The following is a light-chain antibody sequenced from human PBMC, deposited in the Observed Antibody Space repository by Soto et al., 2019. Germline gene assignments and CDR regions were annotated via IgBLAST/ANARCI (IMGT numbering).Light chain of an antibody. J-gene: IGLJ3*02. CDR3: QTWGAGIRV. CDR2: VTRDDSH. CDR1: SGHSHYA. V-gene: IGLV4-69*01. Sequence: QPVLTQSPSASASLGASVKLTCTLSSGHSHYAIAWHQQQPEKGPRYLMKVTRDDSHSKGDGIPDRFSGSSSGAERYLTISSLQSEDEADYYCQTWGAGIRVFGGGTKLTVL.